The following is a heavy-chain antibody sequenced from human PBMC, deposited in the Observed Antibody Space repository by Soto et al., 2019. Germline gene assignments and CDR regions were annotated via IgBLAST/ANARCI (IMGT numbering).Heavy chain of an antibody. J-gene: IGHJ6*02. Sequence: ASVKVSCKASGYTFTTYGITWVRQAPGQGLEWMGWISGYNGNTHHSQKFQGKVTMTTDTSTSTVYMELSSLRSEDTAVYYCARRTLYYGMDVWGQGTTVTVSS. V-gene: IGHV1-18*01. CDR1: GYTFTTYG. CDR3: ARRTLYYGMDV. CDR2: ISGYNGNT.